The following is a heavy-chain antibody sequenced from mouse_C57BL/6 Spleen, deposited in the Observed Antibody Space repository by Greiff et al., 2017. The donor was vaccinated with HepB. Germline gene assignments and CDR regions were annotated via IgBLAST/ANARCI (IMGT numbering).Heavy chain of an antibody. D-gene: IGHD2-4*01. Sequence: EVKLVESGGDLVKPGGSLKLSCAASGFTFSSYGMSWVRQTPDKRLEWVATISSGGSYTYYPDSVKGRFTISRDNAKNTLYLQMSSLKSEDTAMYYCARRGLRRGGFDYWGQGTTLTVSS. V-gene: IGHV5-6*02. CDR2: ISSGGSYT. J-gene: IGHJ2*01. CDR3: ARRGLRRGGFDY. CDR1: GFTFSSYG.